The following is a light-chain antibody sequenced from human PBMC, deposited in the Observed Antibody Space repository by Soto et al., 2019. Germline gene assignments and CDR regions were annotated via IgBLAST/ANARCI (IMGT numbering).Light chain of an antibody. CDR1: SSDVGDYNY. Sequence: QSALTQPASVSGSPGQSITISCTGTSSDVGDYNYVSWYQQHPGKAPKLMLYDVSNRPSGISNRFSGSKSGNTASLIISGLQAVDAADFHCSSYTSSSTLFGTGTKLTVL. J-gene: IGLJ1*01. CDR2: DVS. CDR3: SSYTSSSTL. V-gene: IGLV2-14*01.